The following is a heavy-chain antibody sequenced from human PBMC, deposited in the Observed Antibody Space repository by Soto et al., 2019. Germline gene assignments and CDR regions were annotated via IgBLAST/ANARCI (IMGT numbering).Heavy chain of an antibody. V-gene: IGHV3-74*01. CDR2: IHSDGSIT. Sequence: GFLRLSCAASGFTFSSHWMHWVRQAPGKGLVWVSRIHSDGSITGYADSVKGRFTVSRDNAKNTLYLQMNSLRAEDTAVYYCTRDRTTVTLFDSWGQGTLVTVSS. J-gene: IGHJ4*02. D-gene: IGHD4-17*01. CDR3: TRDRTTVTLFDS. CDR1: GFTFSSHW.